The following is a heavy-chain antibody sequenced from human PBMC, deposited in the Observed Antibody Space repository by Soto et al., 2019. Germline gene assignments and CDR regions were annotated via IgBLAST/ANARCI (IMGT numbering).Heavy chain of an antibody. V-gene: IGHV3-23*01. D-gene: IGHD6-19*01. CDR3: AKGRRGSGGYGLFDY. CDR2: ISGSGGST. CDR1: GFTFSSYA. J-gene: IGHJ4*02. Sequence: PGGSLRLSCAASGFTFSSYAMSWVRQAPGKGLEWVSAISGSGGSTYYADSVNGRFTVSRDNSKNTLYLQMNSLRAEDTAVYYWAKGRRGSGGYGLFDYWGQGTLVTVSS.